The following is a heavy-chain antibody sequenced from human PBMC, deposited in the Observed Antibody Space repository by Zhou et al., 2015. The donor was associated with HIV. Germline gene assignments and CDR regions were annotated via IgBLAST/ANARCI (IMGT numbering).Heavy chain of an antibody. J-gene: IGHJ6*02. V-gene: IGHV1-69*01. D-gene: IGHD3-22*01. CDR1: GGTFGSYA. CDR3: ARSITYYYDSSGFHDGMDV. CDR2: IIPLFGTT. Sequence: QVQLVQSGAEVKKPGSSVKVSCKASGGTFGSYAINWVRQAPGRGLEWVGGIIPLFGTTTYAQMLPGRVVISADEYRSTAYMELSSLRSEDTAVYYCARSITYYYDSSGFHDGMDVWGQGTTVTVSS.